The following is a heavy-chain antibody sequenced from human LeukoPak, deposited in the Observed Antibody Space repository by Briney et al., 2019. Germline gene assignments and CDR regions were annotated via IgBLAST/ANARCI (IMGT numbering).Heavy chain of an antibody. J-gene: IGHJ4*02. CDR1: GFYFRDHW. D-gene: IGHD6-19*01. CDR2: IKTDGSET. Sequence: GGSLRLSCAASGFYFRDHWMDWVRQAPGKGLEWVGHIKTDGSETYYLDSLKGRISISRDNTNNALYLQMNSLRVEDTAVYYCVKNDGWFHLAQWGQGTLVTVSS. V-gene: IGHV3-7*03. CDR3: VKNDGWFHLAQ.